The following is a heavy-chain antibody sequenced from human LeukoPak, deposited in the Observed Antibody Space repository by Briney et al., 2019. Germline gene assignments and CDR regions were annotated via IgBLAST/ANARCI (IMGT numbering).Heavy chain of an antibody. V-gene: IGHV3-23*01. D-gene: IGHD2-2*01. Sequence: GGSLRLSCAASGFTFSSYGMSWVRQAPGKGLEWVSAISGSGGSTYYADSVKGRFTISRDNSKNTLYLQMNSLRAEDTAVYYCANRKGCSSTSCYPSSWGQGTLVTVSS. J-gene: IGHJ4*02. CDR2: ISGSGGST. CDR3: ANRKGCSSTSCYPSS. CDR1: GFTFSSYG.